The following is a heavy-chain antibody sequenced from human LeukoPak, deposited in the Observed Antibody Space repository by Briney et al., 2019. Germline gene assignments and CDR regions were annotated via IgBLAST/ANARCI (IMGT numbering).Heavy chain of an antibody. J-gene: IGHJ4*02. CDR1: GFTFSSYW. D-gene: IGHD5-18*01. V-gene: IGHV3-7*03. Sequence: PGGSLRLSCAASGFTFSSYWMNWARQAPGKGLEWVASINHNGNVNYYVDSVKGRFTISRDNAKNSLYLQMNSLRAEDTALYYCAKDTGYSYGPFDYWGQGTLVTVSS. CDR2: INHNGNVN. CDR3: AKDTGYSYGPFDY.